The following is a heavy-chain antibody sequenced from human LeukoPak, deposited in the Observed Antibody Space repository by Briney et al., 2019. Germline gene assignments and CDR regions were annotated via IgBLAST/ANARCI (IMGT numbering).Heavy chain of an antibody. CDR2: ISGSGGST. J-gene: IGHJ4*02. Sequence: GGSLRLFCAASGFTFSSYSMSWVRQAPGKGLEWVSAISGSGGSTYYADSVKGRFTISRDNSKNTLYLQMNSLRAEDTAVYYCASKERGAPPDYWGQGTLVTVSS. CDR1: GFTFSSYS. V-gene: IGHV3-23*01. CDR3: ASKERGAPPDY. D-gene: IGHD4/OR15-4a*01.